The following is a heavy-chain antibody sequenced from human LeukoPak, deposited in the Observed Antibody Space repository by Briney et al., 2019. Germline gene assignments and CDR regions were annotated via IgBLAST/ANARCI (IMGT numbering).Heavy chain of an antibody. V-gene: IGHV3-30*02. Sequence: GGSLRLSCAASGFTFSSYGMHWVRQAPGKGLEWVAFIRYDGANKYYADSAKGRFTISRDNSKNTLYLQMSSLRADDTAVYYCSRVVAGTSIDYWGQGTLVTVSS. CDR3: SRVVAGTSIDY. CDR1: GFTFSSYG. J-gene: IGHJ4*02. CDR2: IRYDGANK. D-gene: IGHD6-19*01.